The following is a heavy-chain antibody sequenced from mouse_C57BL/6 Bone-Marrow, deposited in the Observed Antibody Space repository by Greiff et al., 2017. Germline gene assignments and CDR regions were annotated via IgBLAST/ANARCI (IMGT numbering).Heavy chain of an antibody. CDR1: GYTFTSYD. D-gene: IGHD1-1*01. CDR3: ARDYCSSYCYFDV. V-gene: IGHV1-85*01. Sequence: QVQLKESGPELVKPGASVKLSCKASGYTFTSYDINWVKQRPGQGLEWIGWIYPRDGSTKYNEKFKGKATLTVDTSSSTAYMELHSLTSGDSAVYFCARDYCSSYCYFDVWGTGTTVTVSS. J-gene: IGHJ1*03. CDR2: IYPRDGST.